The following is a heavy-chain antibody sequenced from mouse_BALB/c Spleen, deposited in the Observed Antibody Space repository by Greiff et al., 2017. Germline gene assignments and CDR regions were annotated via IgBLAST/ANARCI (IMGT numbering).Heavy chain of an antibody. V-gene: IGHV14-1*02. CDR2: IDPENGNT. CDR1: GFNIKDYY. D-gene: IGHD2-1*01. J-gene: IGHJ3*01. Sequence: EVQLKESGAELVRPGALVKLSCKASGFNIKDYYMHWVKQRPEQGLEWIGWIDPENGNTIYDPKFQGKASITADTSSNTAYLQLSSLTSEDTAVYYCARRGLYGNSWFAYWGQGTLVTVSA. CDR3: ARRGLYGNSWFAY.